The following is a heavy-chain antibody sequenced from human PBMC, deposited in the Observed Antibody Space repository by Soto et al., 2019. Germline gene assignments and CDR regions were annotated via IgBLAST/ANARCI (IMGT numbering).Heavy chain of an antibody. CDR2: IYYNGGT. V-gene: IGHV4-59*08. CDR3: ASVPYYGSGGDGPYFFDY. D-gene: IGHD2-15*01. Sequence: SETLSLTCSVSGGSTSSFYWSWIRQPPGKGLEWIGYIYYNGGTNYNPSLKSRVTISVDTSKNQFSLELQSVTAADSAVYYCASVPYYGSGGDGPYFFDYWGQGIPVTVSS. J-gene: IGHJ4*02. CDR1: GGSTSSFY.